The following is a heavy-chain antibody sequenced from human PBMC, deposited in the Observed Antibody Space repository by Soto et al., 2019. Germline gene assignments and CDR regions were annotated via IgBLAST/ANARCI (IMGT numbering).Heavy chain of an antibody. CDR1: GFTFRNYD. J-gene: IGHJ6*02. CDR2: ISAAGDP. Sequence: EVQLVESGGGLVQPGGSLRLSCEASGFTFRNYDMHWVRQGTGKGLEWVSGISAAGDPDYADSVEGRFTISRENAQNSFLLQMNSLRVGETAVYYCARTDRDCYGLDVWGQGTTVIVSS. V-gene: IGHV3-13*05. CDR3: ARTDRDCYGLDV.